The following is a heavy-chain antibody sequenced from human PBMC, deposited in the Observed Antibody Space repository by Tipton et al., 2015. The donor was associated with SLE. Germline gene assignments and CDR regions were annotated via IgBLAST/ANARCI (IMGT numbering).Heavy chain of an antibody. CDR1: GGSFSGYY. D-gene: IGHD3-10*01. CDR3: ARGAKERITLVQVRPYYFDY. CDR2: SNPSGST. V-gene: IGHV4-34*01. Sequence: TLSLTCAVYGGSFSGYYCSWIRQPPGKGLGWIGESNPSGSTNYNPSLKSRVTISVDTSKNQLSLKLTSVTAADTAVYYCARGAKERITLVQVRPYYFDYWGKGSLVTVSS. J-gene: IGHJ4*01.